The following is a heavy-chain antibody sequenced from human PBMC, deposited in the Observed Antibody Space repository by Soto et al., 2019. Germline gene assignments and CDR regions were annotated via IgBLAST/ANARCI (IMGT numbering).Heavy chain of an antibody. CDR2: IWYDGSNK. CDR3: ARDRLYNWNYGQYYYYYGMDV. J-gene: IGHJ6*02. D-gene: IGHD1-7*01. Sequence: QVQLVESGGGVVQPGRSLRLSCAASGFTFSSYGMHWVRQAPGKGLEWVAVIWYDGSNKYYADSVKGRFTISRDNSKNTLELQMNSLRAEDTAVYYCARDRLYNWNYGQYYYYYGMDVWGQGTTVTVSS. CDR1: GFTFSSYG. V-gene: IGHV3-33*01.